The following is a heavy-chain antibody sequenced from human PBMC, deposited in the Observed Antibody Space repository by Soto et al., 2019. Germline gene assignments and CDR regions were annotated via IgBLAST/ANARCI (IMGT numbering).Heavy chain of an antibody. D-gene: IGHD3-3*01. CDR2: IYYSGST. CDR3: ARAELEGAAARYYYYGMDV. J-gene: IGHJ6*02. V-gene: IGHV4-61*01. CDR1: GGSVSSGSYY. Sequence: SETLSLTCTVSGGSVSSGSYYWSWIRQPPGKGLEWIGYIYYSGSTNYNPSLKSRVTISVDTSKNQFSLKLSSVTAADTAVYYCARAELEGAAARYYYYGMDVWGQGTTVTVSS.